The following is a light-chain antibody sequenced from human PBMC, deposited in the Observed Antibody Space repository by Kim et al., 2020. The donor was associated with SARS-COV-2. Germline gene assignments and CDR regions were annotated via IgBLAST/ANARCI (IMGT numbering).Light chain of an antibody. J-gene: IGLJ2*01. V-gene: IGLV1-40*01. CDR2: ANI. Sequence: QSVLTQPPSLSGAPGQRVTFSCTGSSSNLGAGYDVHWYRHLPGTAPKLLIYANINRPSGVPDRFSGSKSGTSASLAISDLQAADEAEYYCQSIDRSLRVAVFGGGTQLTVL. CDR3: QSIDRSLRVAV. CDR1: SSNLGAGYD.